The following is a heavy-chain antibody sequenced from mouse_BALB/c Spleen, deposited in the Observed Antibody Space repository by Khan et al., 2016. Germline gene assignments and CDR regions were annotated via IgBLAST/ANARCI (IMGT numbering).Heavy chain of an antibody. V-gene: IGHV3-2*02. D-gene: IGHD1-2*01. Sequence: EVQLQESGPGLVKPSQSLSLTCTVTGYSITSDYAWNWIRQFPGNKLEWMGYISYSGSTSYNPSLKSRISITRDTSKNQFFLQLNSVTTADTATXYCARCYYGWGYFDYWGQGTTLTVSS. CDR2: ISYSGST. CDR1: GYSITSDYA. J-gene: IGHJ2*01. CDR3: ARCYYGWGYFDY.